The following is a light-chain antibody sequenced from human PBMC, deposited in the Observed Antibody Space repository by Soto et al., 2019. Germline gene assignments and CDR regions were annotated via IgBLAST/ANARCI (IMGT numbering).Light chain of an antibody. Sequence: EIVMTQSPAALSVSPGERATLSCRASQTVSSNLAWYQQKPGQAPRLLIFGASTRATGIPARFSGSGSGTEFTLTISSLQSEDFAAYYCQQYNNWPPYTFGQGTKVEIK. CDR2: GAS. CDR3: QQYNNWPPYT. CDR1: QTVSSN. V-gene: IGKV3-15*01. J-gene: IGKJ2*01.